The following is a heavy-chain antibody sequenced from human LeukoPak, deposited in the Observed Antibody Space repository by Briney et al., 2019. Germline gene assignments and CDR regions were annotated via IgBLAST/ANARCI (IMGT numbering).Heavy chain of an antibody. CDR3: AGDHHLLYDFDPYYYYGMDV. J-gene: IGHJ6*02. CDR2: ISSSGSTI. CDR1: GFTFSDYY. Sequence: GGSLRLSCAASGFTFSDYYMSWIRQAPGKGLEWVSYISSSGSTIYYADSVKGRFTISRDNAKNSLYLQMNSLRAEDTAVYYCAGDHHLLYDFDPYYYYGMDVWGQGTTVTVSS. D-gene: IGHD3-3*01. V-gene: IGHV3-11*01.